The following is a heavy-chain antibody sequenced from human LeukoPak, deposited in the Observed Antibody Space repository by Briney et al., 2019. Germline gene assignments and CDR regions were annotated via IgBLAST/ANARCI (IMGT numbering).Heavy chain of an antibody. J-gene: IGHJ4*02. CDR3: ATGGY. V-gene: IGHV3-74*01. Sequence: GGSLRLSCAASGFTFTSYWMHWVRQAPGKRLVWVSRINSDGSSTVYADSVKGRFTISRDNAKNSLYLQMNSLRAEDTAVYYCATGGYWGQGTLVTVSS. CDR1: GFTFTSYW. CDR2: INSDGSST. D-gene: IGHD1-14*01.